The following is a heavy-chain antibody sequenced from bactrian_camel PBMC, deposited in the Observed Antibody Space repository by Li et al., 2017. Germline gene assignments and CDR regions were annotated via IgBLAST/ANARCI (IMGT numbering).Heavy chain of an antibody. J-gene: IGHJ6*01. CDR3: ATGGWQYFDY. CDR2: VNSSGGL. V-gene: IGHV3S1*01. D-gene: IGHD7*01. CDR1: YTGDPHC. Sequence: HVQLVESGGGSVQAGGSLRLSCAASYTGDPHCLAWFRQAPGKEREGVAGVNSSGGLYYADSVKGRFAISQDSAKNTLYLQMDSLKSEDTALYFCATGGWQYFDYWGQGTQVTVS.